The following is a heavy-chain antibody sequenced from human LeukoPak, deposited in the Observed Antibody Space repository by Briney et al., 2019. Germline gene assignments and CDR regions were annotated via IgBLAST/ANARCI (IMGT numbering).Heavy chain of an antibody. CDR3: TRAKRVIFDY. Sequence: ASVKVSCKASGYTFTGYYMHWVRQAPGQGLEWMGWINPNSGATLYAQRFQGRVTMTRDTSINTAYMELSSLRSDDTAVYYCTRAKRVIFDYWGQGTLVTVSS. J-gene: IGHJ4*02. D-gene: IGHD1-1*01. CDR2: INPNSGAT. V-gene: IGHV1-2*02. CDR1: GYTFTGYY.